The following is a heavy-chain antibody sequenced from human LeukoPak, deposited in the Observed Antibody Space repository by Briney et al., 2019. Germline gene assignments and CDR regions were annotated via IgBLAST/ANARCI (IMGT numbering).Heavy chain of an antibody. Sequence: SETLSLTCTVSGGSISSSSYYWGWIRQPPGKGLEWIGSIYYSGSTYYNPSLKSRVTISVDTSKNQFSLKLSSVTAADTAVYYCARHKGPSSPFWHSREFDYWGQGTLVTVSS. CDR1: GGSISSSSYY. D-gene: IGHD6-6*01. J-gene: IGHJ4*02. V-gene: IGHV4-39*01. CDR2: IYYSGST. CDR3: ARHKGPSSPFWHSREFDY.